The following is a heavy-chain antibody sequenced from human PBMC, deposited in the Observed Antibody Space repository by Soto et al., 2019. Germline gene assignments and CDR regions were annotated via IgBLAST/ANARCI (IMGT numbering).Heavy chain of an antibody. J-gene: IGHJ6*03. CDR1: GYTFTSYG. Sequence: ASVKVSCKASGYTFTSYGISWVRQAPGQGLEWMGWISAYNGNTNYAQKLQGRVTMTTDTSTSTAYMELRSLRSDDTAVYYCARVVLTTVTMGMDRTHQYYYYYYMDVWGKGTTVTVSS. CDR3: ARVVLTTVTMGMDRTHQYYYYYYMDV. V-gene: IGHV1-18*01. D-gene: IGHD4-4*01. CDR2: ISAYNGNT.